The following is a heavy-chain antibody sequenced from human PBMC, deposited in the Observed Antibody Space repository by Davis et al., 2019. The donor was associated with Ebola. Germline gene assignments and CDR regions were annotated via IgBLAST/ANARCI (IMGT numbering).Heavy chain of an antibody. CDR1: GFTFSSYS. V-gene: IGHV3-21*01. CDR3: AGALTWYYFDY. J-gene: IGHJ4*02. CDR2: ISSSSSYI. D-gene: IGHD2-8*02. Sequence: GESLKISCAASGFTFSSYSMNWVRQAPGKGLEWVSSISSSSSYIYYADSVKGRFTISRDNAKNSLYLQMNSLRAEDTAVYYCAGALTWYYFDYWGQGTLVTVSS.